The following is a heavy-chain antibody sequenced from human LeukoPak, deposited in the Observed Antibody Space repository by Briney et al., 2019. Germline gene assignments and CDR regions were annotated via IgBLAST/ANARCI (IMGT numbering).Heavy chain of an antibody. J-gene: IGHJ4*02. V-gene: IGHV5-51*01. CDR2: IYPGYSDT. CDR1: GYSFTSYW. CDR3: ARGLITNWGSVYYFDY. D-gene: IGHD7-27*01. Sequence: GESLKISCKGSGYSFTSYWIGWVRQMPGKGLEWMGIIYPGYSDTRYSPSFQGQVTISADKSISTAYLQWSSLKASDTAMYYCARGLITNWGSVYYFDYWGQGTLVTVSS.